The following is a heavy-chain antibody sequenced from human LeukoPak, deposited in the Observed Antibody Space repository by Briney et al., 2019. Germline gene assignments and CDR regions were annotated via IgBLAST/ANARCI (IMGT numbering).Heavy chain of an antibody. CDR2: ILPIFGTA. V-gene: IGHV1-69*13. CDR3: ARYGDYRHCCDGMDV. CDR1: GGTFISYA. Sequence: ASVKVSCKASGGTFISYAISWVRQAPGQGLEWMGGILPIFGTANYAQKFQGRVTITADESTSTAYMELSSLRSEDTAVYYCARYGDYRHCCDGMDVWGQGTTVTVSS. D-gene: IGHD4-17*01. J-gene: IGHJ6*02.